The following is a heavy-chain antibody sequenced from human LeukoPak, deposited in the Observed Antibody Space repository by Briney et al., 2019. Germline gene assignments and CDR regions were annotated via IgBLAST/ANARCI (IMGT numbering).Heavy chain of an antibody. CDR3: ALKGVYYDFWSGYGSWFDP. CDR2: IIPIFGTA. Sequence: GASVKVSCKASGGTFSSYAISWVRQAPGQGLEWMGGIIPIFGTANYAQKFQGRVTITADESTSTAYMELSSLRSEDTAVYYCALKGVYYDFWSGYGSWFDPWGQGTLVTVSS. J-gene: IGHJ5*02. CDR1: GGTFSSYA. V-gene: IGHV1-69*13. D-gene: IGHD3-3*01.